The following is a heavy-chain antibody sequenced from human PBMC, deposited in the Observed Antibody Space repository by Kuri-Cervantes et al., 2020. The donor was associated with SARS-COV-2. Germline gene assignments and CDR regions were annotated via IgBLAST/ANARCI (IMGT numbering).Heavy chain of an antibody. J-gene: IGHJ2*01. CDR1: GFTFDDYG. CDR3: ARGTERGYPNWYFDL. V-gene: IGHV3-20*01. CDR2: INWNGGST. Sequence: GGSLRLSCAASGFTFDDYGMSWVRQAPGKGLEWVSGINWNGGSTGYADSVKGRFTISRDNAKNSLYLQMNSLRAEDTAWYHCARGTERGYPNWYFDLWGRGTLVTVSS. D-gene: IGHD3-3*01.